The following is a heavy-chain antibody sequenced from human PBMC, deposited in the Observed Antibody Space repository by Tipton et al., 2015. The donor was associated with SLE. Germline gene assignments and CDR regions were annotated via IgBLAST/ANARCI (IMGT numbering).Heavy chain of an antibody. J-gene: IGHJ3*02. Sequence: QVQLVQSGAEVKEPGASVKVSCKASGYNFPGYGISWVRQAPGQGLEWMGWISPYNGNTHYGQRLQGRLTMTTDTSTSTAYMDLRSPTPDDTAVYFCARVGDAGGAFDIWGQGTMVTVSS. D-gene: IGHD3-16*01. CDR3: ARVGDAGGAFDI. V-gene: IGHV1-18*01. CDR1: GYNFPGYG. CDR2: ISPYNGNT.